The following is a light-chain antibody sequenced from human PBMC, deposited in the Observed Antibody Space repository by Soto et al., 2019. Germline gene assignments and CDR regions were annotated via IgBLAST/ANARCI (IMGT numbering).Light chain of an antibody. CDR3: QQYNNYWRT. V-gene: IGKV1-5*01. J-gene: IGKJ1*01. CDR1: QSISTW. Sequence: DIQMTQSPSPLSASVGDRVTITCRASQSISTWLAWYQQKPGKAPKILIYDASSLESGVPSRFSGSGSGTEFTLTISSLQPDDFATYYCQQYNNYWRTFGQGTKVEIK. CDR2: DAS.